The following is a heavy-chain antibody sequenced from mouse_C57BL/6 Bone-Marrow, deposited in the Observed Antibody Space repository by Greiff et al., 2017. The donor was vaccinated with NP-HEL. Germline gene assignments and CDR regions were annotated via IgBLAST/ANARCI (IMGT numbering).Heavy chain of an antibody. CDR3: ARDGYYPYYYAMDY. CDR2: ISYDGSN. Sequence: EVKLQESGPGLVKPSQSLSLTCSVTGYSITSGYYWNWIRQFPGNKLEWMGYISYDGSNNYNPSLKNRISITRDTSKNQFFLKLNSVTTEDTATYYCARDGYYPYYYAMDYWGQGTSVTVSS. V-gene: IGHV3-6*01. CDR1: GYSITSGYY. J-gene: IGHJ4*01. D-gene: IGHD2-3*01.